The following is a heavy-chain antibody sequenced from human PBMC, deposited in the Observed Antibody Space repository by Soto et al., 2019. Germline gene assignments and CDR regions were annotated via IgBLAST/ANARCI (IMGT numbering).Heavy chain of an antibody. D-gene: IGHD2-15*01. CDR1: GGSISSGGYS. CDR2: IYHSGST. CDR3: ARGGYCSGGSCELYFDY. Sequence: QLQLQESGSGLVKPSQSLSLTCAVSGGSISSGGYSWSWIRQPPGKGLEWIGYIYHSGSTYYNPSLKSRVTKSVHRSKNQFSLKLSSVTAADTAVYYCARGGYCSGGSCELYFDYWGQGTLVTVSS. V-gene: IGHV4-30-2*01. J-gene: IGHJ4*02.